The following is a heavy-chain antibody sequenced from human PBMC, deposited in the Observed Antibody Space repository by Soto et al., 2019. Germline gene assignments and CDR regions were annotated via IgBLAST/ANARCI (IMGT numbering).Heavy chain of an antibody. CDR3: ARRYGSTIDY. V-gene: IGHV4-59*08. Sequence: SETLSLTCTVSGGTISSWYWSWIRQPPGKGLEWIGYIYYSGSTNCNPSLKSRVTISVDTSKNQFSLKLSSVTAADTAVYYCARRYGSTIDYWGQGTLVTVSS. J-gene: IGHJ4*02. CDR2: IYYSGST. CDR1: GGTISSWY. D-gene: IGHD1-26*01.